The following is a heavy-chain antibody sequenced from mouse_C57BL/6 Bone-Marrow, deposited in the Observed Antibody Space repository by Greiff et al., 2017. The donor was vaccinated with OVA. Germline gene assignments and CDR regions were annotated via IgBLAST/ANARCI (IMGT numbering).Heavy chain of an antibody. V-gene: IGHV1-81*01. J-gene: IGHJ1*03. Sequence: VQLQQSGAELARPGASVKLSCKASGYTFTSYGISWVKQRTGQGLEWIGEIYPRSGNTYYNEKFKGKATLTADKSSSTAYMELRSLTSEDSAVYFCARSYYGSSSLDVWGTGTTVTVSS. CDR2: IYPRSGNT. CDR3: ARSYYGSSSLDV. D-gene: IGHD1-1*01. CDR1: GYTFTSYG.